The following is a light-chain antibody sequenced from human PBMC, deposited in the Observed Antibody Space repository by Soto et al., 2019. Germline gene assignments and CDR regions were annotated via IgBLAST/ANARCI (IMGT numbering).Light chain of an antibody. J-gene: IGKJ4*01. Sequence: DIQMTHSPSTLSASVGDRVTITCRASQNINSWLAWYQQKPGKAPKLLIYKASNLESGVPSRFSGSGSGTDFTLTISSLQPDDFATYHCQQYESFFPLTFGGGTKVDIK. CDR1: QNINSW. CDR3: QQYESFFPLT. V-gene: IGKV1-5*03. CDR2: KAS.